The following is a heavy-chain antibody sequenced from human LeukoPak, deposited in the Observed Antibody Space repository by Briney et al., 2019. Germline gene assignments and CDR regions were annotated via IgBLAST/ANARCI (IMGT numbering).Heavy chain of an antibody. Sequence: GGSLRLSCAASGFTFSSYAMSWVRQAPGKGLEWVSAISGSGGSTYYADSVKGRFTISRDNSKNTLYLQMNSLRAEDTAVYYCAKLGSSGWYRPGGFDYWGQGTLVTVSS. CDR1: GFTFSSYA. J-gene: IGHJ4*02. D-gene: IGHD6-19*01. CDR2: ISGSGGST. CDR3: AKLGSSGWYRPGGFDY. V-gene: IGHV3-23*01.